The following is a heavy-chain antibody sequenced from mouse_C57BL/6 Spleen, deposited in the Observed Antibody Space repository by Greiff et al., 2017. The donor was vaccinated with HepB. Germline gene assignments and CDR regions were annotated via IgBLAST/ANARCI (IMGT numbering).Heavy chain of an antibody. J-gene: IGHJ4*01. CDR1: GYTFTSYW. Sequence: VQLQQSGAELVKPGASVKLSCKASGYTFTSYWMHWVKQRPGQGLEWIGMNHPNSGSTNYNEKFKSKATLTVDKSSSTAYMQLSSLTSEDSAVYYCSRRVGSLMDYWGQGTSVTVSS. D-gene: IGHD1-1*02. CDR3: SRRVGSLMDY. CDR2: NHPNSGST. V-gene: IGHV1-64*01.